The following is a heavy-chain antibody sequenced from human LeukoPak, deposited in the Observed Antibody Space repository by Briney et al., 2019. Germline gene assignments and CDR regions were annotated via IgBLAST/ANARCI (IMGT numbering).Heavy chain of an antibody. CDR2: ISAYNGNT. V-gene: IGHV1-18*01. J-gene: IGHJ4*02. CDR3: ARAARFNWWEPPREDY. D-gene: IGHD1-26*01. CDR1: GYTFTSYG. Sequence: GASVKVSCKASGYTFTSYGINWVRQAPGQGLEWVGWISAYNGNTNYAQNLQGRVIMTIDTSTKTAYMELRSLTSDDTAVYYCARAARFNWWEPPREDYWGQGTLVTVSS.